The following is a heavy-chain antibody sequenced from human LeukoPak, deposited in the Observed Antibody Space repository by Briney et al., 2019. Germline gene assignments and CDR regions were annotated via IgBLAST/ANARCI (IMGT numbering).Heavy chain of an antibody. J-gene: IGHJ6*03. CDR3: ARHIQPGGGGSGYYYYYYYMDV. CDR1: GGSISSNY. V-gene: IGHV4-4*07. D-gene: IGHD4-23*01. CDR2: MYTTGST. Sequence: PSETLSLTCTVYGGSISSNYWSWIRQPAGKGLEWIGRMYTTGSTNYNPSLKSRVTMSVDTSKNQFSLKLGSVTAADTAVYYCARHIQPGGGGSGYYYYYYYMDVWGKGTTVTVSS.